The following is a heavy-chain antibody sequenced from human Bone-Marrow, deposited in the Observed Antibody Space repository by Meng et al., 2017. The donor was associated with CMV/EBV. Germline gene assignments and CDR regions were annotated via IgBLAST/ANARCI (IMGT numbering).Heavy chain of an antibody. CDR3: ARDGPDYGEYINFDY. V-gene: IGHV1-18*01. CDR1: GCSFTSYG. D-gene: IGHD4-17*01. J-gene: IGHJ4*02. Sequence: ASVKVSCKASGCSFTSYGISWVRLFPGQGLEWMAWISGYNGKTNIARTLQDRVIVTADTTTTTAYMELRSLRSDDTAVYYCARDGPDYGEYINFDYWGQGKQVTVSS. CDR2: ISGYNGKT.